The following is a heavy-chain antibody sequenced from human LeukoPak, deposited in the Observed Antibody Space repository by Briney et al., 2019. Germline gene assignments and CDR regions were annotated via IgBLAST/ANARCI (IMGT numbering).Heavy chain of an antibody. Sequence: AGGSLRLSCAASGFTFSTHWMSWVRQVPGKGLEWVANINEDGSEKYYVDSVKGRFTISRDNAKNSLYLQMNSLRAEDTAVYYCARESIFGVVNYYMDVWGKGTTVTVSS. CDR3: ARESIFGVVNYYMDV. J-gene: IGHJ6*03. CDR2: INEDGSEK. D-gene: IGHD3-3*01. CDR1: GFTFSTHW. V-gene: IGHV3-7*01.